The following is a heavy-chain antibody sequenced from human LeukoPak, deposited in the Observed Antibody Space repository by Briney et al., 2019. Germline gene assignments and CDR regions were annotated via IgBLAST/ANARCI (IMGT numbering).Heavy chain of an antibody. CDR1: GGSFSGYY. D-gene: IGHD6-13*01. V-gene: IGHV4-34*01. Sequence: SETLSLTCAVYGGSFSGYYWSWIRQPPGKGLEWIGEINHSGSTNYNPSLKSRVTISVDTSKNQFSLKLSSVTAADTAVYYCARGGSSSWDDLMYNWFDPWGQGTLVTVSS. CDR3: ARGGSSSWDDLMYNWFDP. CDR2: INHSGST. J-gene: IGHJ5*02.